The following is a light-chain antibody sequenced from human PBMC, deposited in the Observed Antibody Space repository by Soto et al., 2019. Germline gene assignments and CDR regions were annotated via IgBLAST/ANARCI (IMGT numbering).Light chain of an antibody. J-gene: IGKJ1*01. CDR1: QSVSRNF. CDR2: DTA. V-gene: IGKV3-20*01. Sequence: EMVLTQSPDTLSLSPGERATLSCRASQSVSRNFLAWYQQKPGQAPRLLMYDTASRASGIPDRFSGSGSVTDFTLTISILEPEDFAVYYCQQFDESRQVWTFGQGTKVEIK. CDR3: QQFDESRQVWT.